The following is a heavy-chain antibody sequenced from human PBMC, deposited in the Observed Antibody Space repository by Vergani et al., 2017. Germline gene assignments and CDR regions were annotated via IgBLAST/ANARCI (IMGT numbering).Heavy chain of an antibody. CDR3: AREMLGYCSSTSCYTYYYYYYMDV. CDR1: GFTFSACP. J-gene: IGHJ6*03. D-gene: IGHD2-2*02. CDR2: ISARYPST. Sequence: EVQLLQSGGGVIQPGGSVRLSCAASGFTFSACPMTWVRQAPGKGLEWVSAISARYPSTYYADSVKGRFTISRDNAKNSLYLQMNSLRAEDTAVYYCAREMLGYCSSTSCYTYYYYYYMDVWGKGTTVTVSS. V-gene: IGHV3-23*01.